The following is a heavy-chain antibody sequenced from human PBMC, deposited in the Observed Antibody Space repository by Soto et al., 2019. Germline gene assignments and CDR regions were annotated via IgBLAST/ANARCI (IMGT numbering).Heavy chain of an antibody. CDR3: ARQGYCSNTACYSVDY. J-gene: IGHJ4*02. D-gene: IGHD2-2*02. Sequence: PGESLKISCKGSGYSFTGYLIGLVREIRGKGLEWMGIIYPGDSNTRYSPSFQGQVTISADKSISSAYLQWSSLKASDTAMYYCARQGYCSNTACYSVDYWGQGTLVTVSS. CDR2: IYPGDSNT. CDR1: GYSFTGYL. V-gene: IGHV5-51*01.